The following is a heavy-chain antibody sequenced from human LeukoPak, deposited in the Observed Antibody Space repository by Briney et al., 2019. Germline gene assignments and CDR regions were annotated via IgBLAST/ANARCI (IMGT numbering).Heavy chain of an antibody. CDR3: AREGTSYDSSGYGAFDI. V-gene: IGHV4-38-2*02. Sequence: PSETLSLTCTVSGYSISSGYYWGWIRQPPGKGLEWIGSIYHSGSTYYNPSLKSRVTISVDTSKNQFSLKLSSVTAADTAVYYCAREGTSYDSSGYGAFDIWGQGTMVTVSS. D-gene: IGHD3-22*01. CDR1: GYSISSGYY. J-gene: IGHJ3*02. CDR2: IYHSGST.